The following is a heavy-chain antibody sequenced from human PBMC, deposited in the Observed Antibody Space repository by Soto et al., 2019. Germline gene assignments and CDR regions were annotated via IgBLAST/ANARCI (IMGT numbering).Heavy chain of an antibody. CDR1: GGSFSGCY. V-gene: IGHV4-34*01. CDR3: ASGYPGIAAAGPYNWFDX. CDR2: INNSGST. D-gene: IGHD6-13*01. J-gene: IGHJ5*02. Sequence: SDTLSLTCAVYGGSFSGCYWSWIRQPPGKGLEWIGEINNSGSTNYNPSLKSLVTISVDTSKNQFSLKLSSVTAADTAVYYCASGYPGIAAAGPYNWFDXWGQGTLVTVSX.